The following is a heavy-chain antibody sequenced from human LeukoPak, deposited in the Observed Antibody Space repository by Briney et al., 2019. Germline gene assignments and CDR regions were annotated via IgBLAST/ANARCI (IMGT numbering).Heavy chain of an antibody. CDR2: IRSSSTTI. D-gene: IGHD2-2*01. V-gene: IGHV3-48*01. CDR3: ARDSRSHCGTDACYGPYFDY. Sequence: PGGSLRLSCEASGFSFSAYSMSWVRQAPGEGLEWLSYIRSSSTTIYYADSVKGRFTISRDNAENSGYLQMNSLRVEDTAVYFCARDSRSHCGTDACYGPYFDYWGQGILVAVSS. J-gene: IGHJ4*02. CDR1: GFSFSAYS.